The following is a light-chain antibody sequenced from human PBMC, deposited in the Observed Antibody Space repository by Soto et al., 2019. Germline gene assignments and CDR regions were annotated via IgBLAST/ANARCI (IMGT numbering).Light chain of an antibody. CDR3: QQYSRYWT. CDR1: QSVSKW. J-gene: IGKJ1*01. CDR2: DAS. V-gene: IGKV1-5*01. Sequence: DIQMTQSPSTLSASVGDRVTITCRASQSVSKWLAWYQQKPGKAPNLLIYDASTLQSGVPPRFSGSGSGTESTLTVSSLQPDDFATYYCQQYSRYWTFGQGTKVEVK.